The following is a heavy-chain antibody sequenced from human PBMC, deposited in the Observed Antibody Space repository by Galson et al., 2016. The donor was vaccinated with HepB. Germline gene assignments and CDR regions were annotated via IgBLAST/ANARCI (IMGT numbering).Heavy chain of an antibody. D-gene: IGHD3-10*01. J-gene: IGHJ4*02. V-gene: IGHV3-7*01. CDR2: IRGDGIVS. CDR3: SREMTGSYFD. CDR1: GFTFNAHW. Sequence: SLRLSCAASGFTFNAHWMNWVRQAPGKGLEWVANIRGDGIVSYYAASVRDRFTISRDNAKNSLYLQMNGLRVDETAAYYCSREMTGSYFDWGQGSLVTVSS.